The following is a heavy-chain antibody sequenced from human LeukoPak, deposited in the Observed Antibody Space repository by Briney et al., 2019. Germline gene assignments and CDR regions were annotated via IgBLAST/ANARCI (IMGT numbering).Heavy chain of an antibody. Sequence: GGSLRLSCAASGFTFSDYYMSWIRQAPGKGLEWVSYISSSGSTIYYADSVKGRFTISRDNAKNSLYLQMNSLRAEDTAVYYCAKDLVLRYFDWLLGYYFDYWGQGTLVTVSS. D-gene: IGHD3-9*01. CDR1: GFTFSDYY. V-gene: IGHV3-11*04. CDR3: AKDLVLRYFDWLLGYYFDY. CDR2: ISSSGSTI. J-gene: IGHJ4*02.